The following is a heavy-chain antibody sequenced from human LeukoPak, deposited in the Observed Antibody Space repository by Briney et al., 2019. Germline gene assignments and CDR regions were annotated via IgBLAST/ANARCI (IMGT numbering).Heavy chain of an antibody. CDR3: AKSLFTSATGTGRAFHI. Sequence: GGSLRLSCAASGFTFSKFPMGWVRQAPGRGLEWVSAISASGDVTFYADSLRGRFTISRDNSKSTVYLQMNGLRAEDTAIFYCAKSLFTSATGTGRAFHIWGQGTRVTVSS. D-gene: IGHD1-1*01. J-gene: IGHJ3*02. CDR1: GFTFSKFP. V-gene: IGHV3-23*01. CDR2: ISASGDVT.